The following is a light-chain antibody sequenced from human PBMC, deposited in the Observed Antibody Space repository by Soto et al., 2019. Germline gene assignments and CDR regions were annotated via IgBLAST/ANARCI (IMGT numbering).Light chain of an antibody. Sequence: IGLTQCPVTLSVSPGERSTVPCRASQGFXSNLACYQQKPGQAPRLLISGESTRATAIPARFSGSGSGREFTLTIISMQSEDFSGYYCQQYNNWPTRTFGQGTRLDIK. J-gene: IGKJ5*01. V-gene: IGKV3-15*01. CDR1: QGFXSN. CDR3: QQYNNWPTRT. CDR2: GES.